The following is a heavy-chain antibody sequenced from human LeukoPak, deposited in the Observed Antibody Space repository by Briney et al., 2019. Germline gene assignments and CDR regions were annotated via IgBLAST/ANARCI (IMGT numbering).Heavy chain of an antibody. CDR3: AREGGYSYGSDY. CDR1: GFTLTSYS. D-gene: IGHD5-18*01. Sequence: GGSLRLSCAASGFTLTSYSMNWVRQAPGKGLEWVSYIRSGGTTMYYADSVKGRFTVSRDDAKNLLYLQMNSLRAEDTAVYYCAREGGYSYGSDYWGPGTLVTVSP. V-gene: IGHV3-48*04. CDR2: IRSGGTTM. J-gene: IGHJ4*02.